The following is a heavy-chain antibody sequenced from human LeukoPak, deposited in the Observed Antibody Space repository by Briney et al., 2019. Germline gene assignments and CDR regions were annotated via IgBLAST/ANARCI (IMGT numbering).Heavy chain of an antibody. V-gene: IGHV4-59*12. CDR3: AREEYSSSYAFDI. CDR1: GGSISSFY. Sequence: SETLSLTCTVSGGSISSFYWSWIRLPPGKGLEWIAYTYYSGSTNYNPSLKSRVTISVDTSKNQFSLKLSSVTAADTAVYYCAREEYSSSYAFDIWGQGTMVTVSS. J-gene: IGHJ3*02. CDR2: TYYSGST. D-gene: IGHD6-13*01.